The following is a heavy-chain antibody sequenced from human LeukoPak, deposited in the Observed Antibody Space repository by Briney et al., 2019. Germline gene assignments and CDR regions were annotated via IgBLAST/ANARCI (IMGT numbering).Heavy chain of an antibody. J-gene: IGHJ6*03. CDR2: ISSSSSYI. V-gene: IGHV3-21*01. CDR1: GFTFSSYS. CDR3: AREAYYYYYMDV. Sequence: GGSLRLSCAASGFTFSSYSMNRVRQAPGKGLEWVSSISSSSSYIYYADSVKGRFTISRDNAKNSLYLQMNSPRAEDTAVYYCAREAYYYYYMDVWGKGTTVTVSS.